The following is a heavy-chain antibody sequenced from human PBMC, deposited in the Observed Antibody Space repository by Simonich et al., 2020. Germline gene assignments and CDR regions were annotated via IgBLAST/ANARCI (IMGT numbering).Heavy chain of an antibody. V-gene: IGHV1-69*04. Sequence: QVQLVQSGAEVKKPGSSLKVSCKASGGTFSSYAISWVRQAPEKGLGWMGRIIPILGIANYAKKFQGRVTITADKSTSTAYMELSSLRSEDTAVYYCASSPYYYDSSGYYYSGLVYWGQGTLVTVSS. CDR2: IIPILGIA. CDR1: GGTFSSYA. J-gene: IGHJ4*02. CDR3: ASSPYYYDSSGYYYSGLVY. D-gene: IGHD3-22*01.